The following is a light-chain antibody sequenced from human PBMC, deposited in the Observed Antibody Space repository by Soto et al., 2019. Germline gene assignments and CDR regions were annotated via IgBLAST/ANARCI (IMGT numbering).Light chain of an antibody. CDR2: DAS. V-gene: IGKV3-11*01. J-gene: IGKJ5*01. Sequence: EIVLTQSPATLSLSPGDRVTLSCRASQTVGRYLSWYQHRSGQGPRLLVYDASNRATGIPARFSGSGSETDFTLTISSLEPEDFAVYYCQQRLHWPITFGQGTRLEIK. CDR3: QQRLHWPIT. CDR1: QTVGRY.